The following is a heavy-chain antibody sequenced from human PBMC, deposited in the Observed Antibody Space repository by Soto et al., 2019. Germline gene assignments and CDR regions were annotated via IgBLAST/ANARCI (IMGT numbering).Heavy chain of an antibody. J-gene: IGHJ6*02. Sequence: ASVKVSCKASGYTFTGYYMHWVRQAPGQGLEWMGWINPNSGGTNYAQKFQGWVTMTRDPSISTAYMELSRLRSDDTAVYYCARDLKGPQDAAGSWHYYYYYGMDVWGQGTTVTVSS. D-gene: IGHD6-13*01. CDR2: INPNSGGT. V-gene: IGHV1-2*04. CDR3: ARDLKGPQDAAGSWHYYYYYGMDV. CDR1: GYTFTGYY.